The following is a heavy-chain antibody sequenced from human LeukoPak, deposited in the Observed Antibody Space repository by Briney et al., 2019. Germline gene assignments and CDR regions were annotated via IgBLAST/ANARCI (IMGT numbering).Heavy chain of an antibody. Sequence: PSQTLSLTCAVSGGSISSGGYSWSWIRQPPGKGLEWIGYIYHSGSTYYNPSLKSRVTISVDRSKNQFSLKLSSVTAADTAVYYRARNPSGHSIFDYWGQGTLVTVSS. V-gene: IGHV4-30-2*02. D-gene: IGHD3-10*01. CDR2: IYHSGST. CDR1: GGSISSGGYS. CDR3: ARNPSGHSIFDY. J-gene: IGHJ4*02.